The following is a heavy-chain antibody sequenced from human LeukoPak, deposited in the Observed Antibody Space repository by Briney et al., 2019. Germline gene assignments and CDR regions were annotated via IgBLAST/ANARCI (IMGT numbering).Heavy chain of an antibody. CDR1: GFTFSSYA. Sequence: GGSLRLSCAASGFTFSSYAMHWVRQAPGKGLEWVAVISYDGSNKYYADSVKGRFTISRDNSKNTQYLQMNSLRAEDTAVYYCAREMEVTGYYFDYWGQGTLVTVSS. J-gene: IGHJ4*02. CDR2: ISYDGSNK. V-gene: IGHV3-30-3*01. CDR3: AREMEVTGYYFDY. D-gene: IGHD5-18*01.